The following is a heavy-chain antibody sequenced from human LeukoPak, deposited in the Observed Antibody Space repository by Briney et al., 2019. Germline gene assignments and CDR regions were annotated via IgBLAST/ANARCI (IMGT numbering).Heavy chain of an antibody. D-gene: IGHD6-19*01. CDR2: IYYSGRT. CDR3: ARGSIAVGFDY. V-gene: IGHV4-59*01. J-gene: IGHJ4*02. CDR1: GDSMTSYY. Sequence: SETLSLTCTVSGDSMTSYYWGWIRQPPGKGLEWIGHIYYSGRTNYNPSLKSRGSISVDTSKSQFSLRLISVTTADTAVYYCARGSIAVGFDYWGQGTLVAVSS.